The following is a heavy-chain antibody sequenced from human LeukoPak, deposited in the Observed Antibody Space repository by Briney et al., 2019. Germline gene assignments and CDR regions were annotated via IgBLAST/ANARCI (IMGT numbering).Heavy chain of an antibody. J-gene: IGHJ3*02. V-gene: IGHV3-20*01. D-gene: IGHD3-16*01. CDR1: GLTFNEYR. CDR3: AGDPWGSYGAFDI. Sequence: GGSLRLSCAASGLTFNEYRMSWVRRAPGKGVERVAGIHWNGGRIGYADSVKGRFTISRDNAKNSLYLQLNSRRGEDTALYHCAGDPWGSYGAFDIWGQGTMVTVSS. CDR2: IHWNGGRI.